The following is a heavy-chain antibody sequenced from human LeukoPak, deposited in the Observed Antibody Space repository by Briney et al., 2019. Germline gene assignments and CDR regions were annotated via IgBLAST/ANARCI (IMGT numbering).Heavy chain of an antibody. CDR1: GFTFSHFW. CDR2: IKKTGIET. V-gene: IGHV3-7*01. J-gene: IGHJ4*02. D-gene: IGHD2-15*01. CDR3: ARENGYCSGSDCYPYSDS. Sequence: GGSLRLSCAGSGFTFSHFWMSWVRQAPGKGLEWVAYIKKTGIETYYLDSVKGRFTITRDNNRNSLFLQMYSLRAEDTAVYFCARENGYCSGSDCYPYSDSWGQGTLVTVSS.